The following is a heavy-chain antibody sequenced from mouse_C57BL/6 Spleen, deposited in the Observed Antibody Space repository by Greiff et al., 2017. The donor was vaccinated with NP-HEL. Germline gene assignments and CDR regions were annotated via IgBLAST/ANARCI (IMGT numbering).Heavy chain of an antibody. CDR2: INTSSGYT. D-gene: IGHD1-1*01. J-gene: IGHJ1*03. Sequence: QVQLQQSGAELAKPGASVKLSCKASGYTFTSYWMHWVKQRPGQGLEWIGYINTSSGYTKYNQKFKDKATLTADKSSSTAYMQLSSLTYEDSAVYYCAREVITTVAHWYFDVWGTGTTVTVSS. V-gene: IGHV1-7*01. CDR3: AREVITTVAHWYFDV. CDR1: GYTFTSYW.